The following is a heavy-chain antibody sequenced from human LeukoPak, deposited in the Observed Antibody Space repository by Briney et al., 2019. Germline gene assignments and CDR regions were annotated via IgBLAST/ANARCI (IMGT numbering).Heavy chain of an antibody. CDR2: ISSSSYI. CDR3: ARGSGYDLLWYFDY. V-gene: IGHV3-21*01. J-gene: IGHJ4*02. CDR1: GFTFSSYS. D-gene: IGHD5-12*01. Sequence: GGSLRLSCAASGFTFSSYSMNWVRQAPGKGLEWVSSISSSSYIYYADSVKGRFTISRDNAKNSLYLQINSLRAEDTAVYYCARGSGYDLLWYFDYWGQGTLVTVSS.